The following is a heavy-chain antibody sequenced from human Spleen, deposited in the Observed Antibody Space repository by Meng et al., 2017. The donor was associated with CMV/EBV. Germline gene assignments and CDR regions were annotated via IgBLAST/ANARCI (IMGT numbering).Heavy chain of an antibody. D-gene: IGHD6-13*01. J-gene: IGHJ4*02. CDR3: AKVPGYSSSRDDY. V-gene: IGHV3-23*01. CDR1: GFTFSSYA. CDR2: ISGSGGST. Sequence: AASGFTFSSYAMSWVRQAPGKGLEWVSAISGSGGSTYYADSVKGRFTISRDNSKNTLYLQMNSLRAEDTAVYYCAKVPGYSSSRDDYWGQGTLVTVSS.